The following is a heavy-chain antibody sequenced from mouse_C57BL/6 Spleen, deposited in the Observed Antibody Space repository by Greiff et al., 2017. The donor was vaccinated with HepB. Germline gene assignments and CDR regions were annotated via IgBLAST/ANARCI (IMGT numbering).Heavy chain of an antibody. CDR1: GYTFTSYW. V-gene: IGHV1-69*01. J-gene: IGHJ2*01. CDR3: ARSHYYGSSYAYYFDY. Sequence: QVQLQQSGAELVMPGASVKLSCKASGYTFTSYWMHWVKQRPGQGLEWIGEIDPSDSYTNYNQKFKGKSTLTVDKSSSTAYMQLSSLTSEDSAVYYCARSHYYGSSYAYYFDYWGQGTTLTVSS. CDR2: IDPSDSYT. D-gene: IGHD1-1*01.